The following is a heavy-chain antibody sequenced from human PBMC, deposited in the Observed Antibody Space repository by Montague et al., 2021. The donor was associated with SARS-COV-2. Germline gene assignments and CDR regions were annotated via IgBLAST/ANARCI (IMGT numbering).Heavy chain of an antibody. CDR3: ARALPWFGGYGMDV. CDR1: GFTFSSYA. J-gene: IGHJ6*02. CDR2: ISYDLSNK. Sequence: SLRLSCAASGFTFSSYAMHWVRQAPGKGLEWVAVISYDLSNKYXXXSXXGRFTISRDNSKNTLYLQMNSLRAEDTAVYYCARALPWFGGYGMDVWGQGTTVTVSS. D-gene: IGHD3-10*01. V-gene: IGHV3-30-3*01.